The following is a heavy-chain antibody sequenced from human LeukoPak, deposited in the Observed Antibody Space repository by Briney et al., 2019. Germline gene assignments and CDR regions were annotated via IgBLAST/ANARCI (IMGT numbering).Heavy chain of an antibody. J-gene: IGHJ4*02. CDR3: TTDLGITMIQGVIVN. CDR2: IKSKGDGETA. V-gene: IGHV3-15*01. Sequence: GGPLRLSCAASGFGFNNAWMSWVRQAPGKGLEWVGRIKSKGDGETADYAAPLKGRFTMSRDDAKATVYLQINSLITEDTAMYYCTTDLGITMIQGVIVNWGQGTLVTVSS. D-gene: IGHD3-10*01. CDR1: GFGFNNAW.